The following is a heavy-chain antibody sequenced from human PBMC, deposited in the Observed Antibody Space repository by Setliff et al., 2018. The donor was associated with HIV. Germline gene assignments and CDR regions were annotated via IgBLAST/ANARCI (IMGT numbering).Heavy chain of an antibody. Sequence: PVGSLRLSCVASGFTFSSFGMHWVRQAPGRGLEWVAGIWSDGSEEYYADSVKGRFTISRDNSKNTLYLHMDSLRAEDTALYYCARDGQPSMRDLEWILYGPGGMDVWGQGTTVTVSS. V-gene: IGHV3-33*01. D-gene: IGHD3-3*01. J-gene: IGHJ6*02. CDR2: IWSDGSEE. CDR1: GFTFSSFG. CDR3: ARDGQPSMRDLEWILYGPGGMDV.